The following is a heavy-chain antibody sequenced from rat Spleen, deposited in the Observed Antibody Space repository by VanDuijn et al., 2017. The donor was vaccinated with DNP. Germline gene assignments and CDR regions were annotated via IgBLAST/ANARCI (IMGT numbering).Heavy chain of an antibody. Sequence: EVQLVESGGDLVQPGRSLKLSCVASGFTFNYYWMAWIRQVPGKGLEWVASISASGGSTSYRDSVKGRFTISRNNAKNTLYLQMDSLRSEDTATYYCTTYYYDGSYYPHWFAYWGQGTLVTVSS. D-gene: IGHD1-12*02. J-gene: IGHJ3*01. CDR1: GFTFNYYW. V-gene: IGHV5-31*01. CDR2: ISASGGST. CDR3: TTYYYDGSYYPHWFAY.